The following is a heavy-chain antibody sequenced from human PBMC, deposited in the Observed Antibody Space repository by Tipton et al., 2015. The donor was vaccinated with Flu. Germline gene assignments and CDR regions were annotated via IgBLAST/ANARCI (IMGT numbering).Heavy chain of an antibody. J-gene: IGHJ6*02. D-gene: IGHD2-8*02. CDR1: GFTFSSYS. V-gene: IGHV3-21*01. CDR2: ISSSSSYI. CDR3: ARGVDWLVVGGEPARGMDV. Sequence: SLRLSCAASGFTFSSYSMNWVRQAPGKGLEWVSSISSSSSYIYYAGSVKGRVTISRDNAKNSLYLQMNSLRAENTAVYYCARGVDWLVVGGEPARGMDVWGQGTTVTVSS.